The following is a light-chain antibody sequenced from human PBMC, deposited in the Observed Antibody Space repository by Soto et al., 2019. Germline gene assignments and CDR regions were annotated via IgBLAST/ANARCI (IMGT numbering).Light chain of an antibody. Sequence: QSAVTQPASVSGSPGQSITISCTGTSSDVGGYDYVSWYQQYPGKAPRLIIYEVSNRPSGVSNRFSGSKSGNTASLTISGLRAEDEGYYFCQSFDKYLSAVVFGGGTKLTVL. CDR3: QSFDKYLSAVV. J-gene: IGLJ2*01. CDR1: SSDVGGYDY. V-gene: IGLV2-14*01. CDR2: EVS.